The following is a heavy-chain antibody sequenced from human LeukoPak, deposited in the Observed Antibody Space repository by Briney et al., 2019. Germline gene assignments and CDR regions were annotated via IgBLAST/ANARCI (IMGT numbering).Heavy chain of an antibody. CDR3: ARAKAYYEILTAYNL. V-gene: IGHV1-18*04. CDR1: DNTFSNYG. D-gene: IGHD3-9*01. Sequence: ASVKVSCKASDNTFSNYGVTWVRQAPGQGLEWMGWITAYNGNTKYAQKFQGRVTMTTESSTSTVFMELRSLTSDDTAVYYCARAKAYYEILTAYNLWGQGTLVTVSS. CDR2: ITAYNGNT. J-gene: IGHJ5*02.